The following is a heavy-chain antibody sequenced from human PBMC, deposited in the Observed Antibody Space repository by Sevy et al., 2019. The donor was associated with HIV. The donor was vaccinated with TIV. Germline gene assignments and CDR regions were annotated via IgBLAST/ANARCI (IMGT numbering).Heavy chain of an antibody. J-gene: IGHJ3*02. CDR3: AKDREWFGGYFDI. D-gene: IGHD3-10*01. CDR2: MNPKSGET. CDR1: GYSITGNY. V-gene: IGHV1-2*02. Sequence: ASVKVSCKASGYSITGNYMHWVRQAPGQGLEWMGWMNPKSGETKHAQKFQGRVTMTRDTSTSTAYMELTNLRSDDTAVYYCAKDREWFGGYFDIWGQGTMITVSS.